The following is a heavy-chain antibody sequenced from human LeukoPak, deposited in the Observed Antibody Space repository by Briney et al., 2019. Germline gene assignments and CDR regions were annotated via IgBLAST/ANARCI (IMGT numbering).Heavy chain of an antibody. J-gene: IGHJ4*02. V-gene: IGHV4-59*08. CDR1: GGSISSYY. CDR2: IYYSGST. D-gene: IGHD2-15*01. Sequence: SETLSLTCTVSGGSISSYYWSWIRQPPGKGLEWIGYIYYSGSTNYNPSLKSRVTISVDTSKNQFSLKLSSVTAADTAVYYCASLGPDCSGGSCTDYWDQGTLVTVSS. CDR3: ASLGPDCSGGSCTDY.